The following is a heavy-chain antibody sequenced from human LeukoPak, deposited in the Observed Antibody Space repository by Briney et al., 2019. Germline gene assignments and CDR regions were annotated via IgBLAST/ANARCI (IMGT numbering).Heavy chain of an antibody. J-gene: IGHJ4*02. Sequence: GSLSLSCAASGFPFSSYSMNWVRQAPGKGLEWVSSISSSSSYIYYADSAKGRFTISRDNAKNSLYLQMNSLRAEDTAVYYCARDSDILTGYSYYWGQGTLVTVSS. CDR1: GFPFSSYS. CDR2: ISSSSSYI. V-gene: IGHV3-21*01. D-gene: IGHD3-9*01. CDR3: ARDSDILTGYSYY.